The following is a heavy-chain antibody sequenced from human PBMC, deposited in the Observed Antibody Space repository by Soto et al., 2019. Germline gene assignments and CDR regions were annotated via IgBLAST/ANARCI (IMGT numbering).Heavy chain of an antibody. Sequence: GESLKISCKASGYSFTSYWMGWVGQMSGKGLEWMAIVNPADSDTRYSPSFQGQVTVSADKSISTAYLQWGSLKASDTAMYYCVRPDSSGFYSHWGQGTPVTVYS. D-gene: IGHD3-22*01. CDR1: GYSFTSYW. V-gene: IGHV5-51*01. CDR2: VNPADSDT. CDR3: VRPDSSGFYSH. J-gene: IGHJ4*02.